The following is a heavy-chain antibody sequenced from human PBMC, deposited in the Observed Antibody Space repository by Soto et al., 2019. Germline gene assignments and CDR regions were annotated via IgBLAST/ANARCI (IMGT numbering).Heavy chain of an antibody. CDR3: AKDRSSGWYAFDY. CDR2: ISGSGDST. CDR1: GFTFSSYA. D-gene: IGHD6-19*01. J-gene: IGHJ4*02. V-gene: IGHV3-23*01. Sequence: EVQLLESGGGLVQPGGSLRLSCAASGFTFSSYAMSWVRQAPGKGLEWVSAISGSGDSTYYADSVKGRFTISRDNSKNTLYLQMNSLRAEDTAVYYCAKDRSSGWYAFDYWGQGTLVTVSS.